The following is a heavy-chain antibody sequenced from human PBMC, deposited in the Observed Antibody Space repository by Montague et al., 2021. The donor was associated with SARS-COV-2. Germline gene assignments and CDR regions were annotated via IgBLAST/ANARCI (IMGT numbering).Heavy chain of an antibody. D-gene: IGHD3-22*01. CDR1: GDSISSSSYD. J-gene: IGHJ4*02. Sequence: SETLSLTCTVSGDSISSSSYDWGWIRRPPGKGLVWNGHISYHGNTNYNPSLKSRVTISIDTSRNQFSLKVSSVTATDTAIYYCARRLDYWDSSGQRRHFDYWGQGTLVTVSS. CDR2: ISYHGNT. V-gene: IGHV4-39*01. CDR3: ARRLDYWDSSGQRRHFDY.